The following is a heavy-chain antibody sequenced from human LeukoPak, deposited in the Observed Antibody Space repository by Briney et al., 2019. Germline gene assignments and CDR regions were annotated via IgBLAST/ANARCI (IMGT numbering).Heavy chain of an antibody. CDR1: GFTVSSNY. D-gene: IGHD4-17*01. Sequence: GGSLRLSCAASGFTVSSNYMSWVRQAPGKGLEWVSVIYSGGSTYYADSVKGRFTISRDNSKNTLYVQMNSLRAEDTAVYYCARETGSAVGSTDFDYWGQGTLVTVSS. CDR3: ARETGSAVGSTDFDY. J-gene: IGHJ4*02. V-gene: IGHV3-53*05. CDR2: IYSGGST.